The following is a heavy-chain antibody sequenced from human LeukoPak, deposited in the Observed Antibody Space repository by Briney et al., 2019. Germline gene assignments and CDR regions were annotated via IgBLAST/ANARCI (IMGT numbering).Heavy chain of an antibody. D-gene: IGHD3-22*01. J-gene: IGHJ4*02. Sequence: GGSLRLSCAASGFTFSSYSMNWVRQAPGKGLEWVSSISSSSSYIYYADSVKGRFTISRDNAKNSLYLQMNSLRAEDTAVYYCARVTPYYYDSSGYHDYWGQGTLVTVSS. V-gene: IGHV3-21*01. CDR2: ISSSSSYI. CDR3: ARVTPYYYDSSGYHDY. CDR1: GFTFSSYS.